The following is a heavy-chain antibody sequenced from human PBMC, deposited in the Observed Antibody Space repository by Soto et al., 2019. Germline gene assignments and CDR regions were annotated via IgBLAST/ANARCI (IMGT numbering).Heavy chain of an antibody. CDR2: VHYSGST. Sequence: PSETLSLTCTVSDVSISSVSISVNYWSWIRQSPGKGLEWIGSVHYSGSTTYHPSLKSRVTIPVDTSKNQFSLRLRSVTAADTAVYYCARSWGGDGYSHWGQGTLVTVSS. V-gene: IGHV4-61*08. J-gene: IGHJ4*02. CDR3: ARSWGGDGYSH. CDR1: DVSISSVSISVNY. D-gene: IGHD2-15*01.